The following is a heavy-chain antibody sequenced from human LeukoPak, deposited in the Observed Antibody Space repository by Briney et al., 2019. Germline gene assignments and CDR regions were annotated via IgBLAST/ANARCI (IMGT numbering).Heavy chain of an antibody. Sequence: ASVKVSCKASGYTFTSYGISWVRQAPGQGLEWMGGIIPIFGTANYAQKFQGRVTITTDESTSTAYMELSSLRSEDTAVYYCARAPPQVWDREYYYYYYMDVWGKGTTVTVSS. CDR3: ARAPPQVWDREYYYYYYMDV. D-gene: IGHD1-26*01. CDR1: GYTFTSYG. J-gene: IGHJ6*03. CDR2: IIPIFGTA. V-gene: IGHV1-69*05.